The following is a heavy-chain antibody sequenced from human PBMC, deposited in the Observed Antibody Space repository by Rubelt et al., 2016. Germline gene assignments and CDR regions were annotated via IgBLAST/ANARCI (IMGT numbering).Heavy chain of an antibody. V-gene: IGHV3-48*02. CDR1: GFTFSSYS. J-gene: IGHJ4*02. Sequence: EVQLVESGGGLVQPGGSLRLSCAASGFTFSSYSMNWVRQAPGKGLEWVSYISDRSSTIYYADSVKGRFTISRDNVKNSVSMQRNSRKDVDTAFYSGARDNGGSVLVTAMLDFWGPGTLVTVSS. CDR2: ISDRSSTI. CDR3: ARDNGGSVLVTAMLDF. D-gene: IGHD2-21*02.